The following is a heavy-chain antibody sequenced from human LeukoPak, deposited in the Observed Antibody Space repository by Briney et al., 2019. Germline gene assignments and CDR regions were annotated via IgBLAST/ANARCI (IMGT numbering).Heavy chain of an antibody. CDR1: GYTFTNYG. D-gene: IGHD5-12*01. J-gene: IGHJ6*02. Sequence: ASVKVSCKTSGYTFTNYGISWVRQAPGQGLEWMGWISGYNGDTNYAQKVQGRVTMTTDKSTSTAYMELRSLRSDDTAVYYCAREGNIVATFGMDVWGQGTTVTVSS. CDR2: ISGYNGDT. V-gene: IGHV1-18*01. CDR3: AREGNIVATFGMDV.